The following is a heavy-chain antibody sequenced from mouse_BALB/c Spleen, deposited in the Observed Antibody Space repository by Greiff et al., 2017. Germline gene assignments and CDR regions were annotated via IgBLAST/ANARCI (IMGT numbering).Heavy chain of an antibody. CDR3: AKKGPYYAMDY. CDR1: GFTFSSFG. D-gene: IGHD3-3*01. V-gene: IGHV5-17*02. Sequence: EVKLVESGGGLVQPGGSRKLSCAASGFTFSSFGMHWVRQAPEKGLEWVAYISSCSSTIYYADTVKGRFTISRDNPKNTLFLQMTSLRSEDTAMYYCAKKGPYYAMDYWGQGTSVTVAA. J-gene: IGHJ4*01. CDR2: ISSCSSTI.